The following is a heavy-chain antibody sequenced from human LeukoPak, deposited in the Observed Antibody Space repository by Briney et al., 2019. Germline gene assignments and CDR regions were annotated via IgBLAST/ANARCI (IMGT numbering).Heavy chain of an antibody. Sequence: VASVQVSCKASAGTFSSYAISWVRQAPGQGLEWMGGIIPIFGTANYAQKFQGRVTITTDDSTSTAYMELSSLRSEDTAVYYCASGYSYGADFDYWGQGTLVTVSS. CDR2: IIPIFGTA. CDR3: ASGYSYGADFDY. J-gene: IGHJ4*02. V-gene: IGHV1-69*05. D-gene: IGHD5-18*01. CDR1: AGTFSSYA.